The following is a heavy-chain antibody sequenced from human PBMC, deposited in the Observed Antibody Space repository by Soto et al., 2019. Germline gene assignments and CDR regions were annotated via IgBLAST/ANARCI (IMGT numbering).Heavy chain of an antibody. CDR2: INSDGSST. CDR1: GFTFSSYW. D-gene: IGHD3-3*01. J-gene: IGHJ6*02. CDR3: ARYLVQLRYYDFWSGYFPTYYYYGMDV. V-gene: IGHV3-74*01. Sequence: GGSLRLSCAASGFTFSSYWMHWVRQAPGKGLVWVSRINSDGSSTSYADSVKGRFTISRDNAKNTLYLQMNSLRAEDTAVYYCARYLVQLRYYDFWSGYFPTYYYYGMDVWGQGTTVTVSS.